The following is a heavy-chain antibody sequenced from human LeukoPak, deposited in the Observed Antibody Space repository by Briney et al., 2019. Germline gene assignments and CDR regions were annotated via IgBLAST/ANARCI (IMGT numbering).Heavy chain of an antibody. D-gene: IGHD2-21*02. CDR3: ARDCGGDCYSEYFQH. J-gene: IGHJ1*01. Sequence: PGRSLRLSCAASGLTFSSYGMHWVRQAPGKGLEWVAVIWYDGSNKYYADSVKGRFTISRDNSKNTLYLQMNSLRAEDTAVYYCARDCGGDCYSEYFQHWGQGTLVTVSS. CDR1: GLTFSSYG. CDR2: IWYDGSNK. V-gene: IGHV3-33*01.